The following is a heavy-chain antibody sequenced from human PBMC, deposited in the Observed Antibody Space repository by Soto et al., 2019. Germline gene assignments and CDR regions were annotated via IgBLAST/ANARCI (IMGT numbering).Heavy chain of an antibody. Sequence: ASVKVSCKTSGGLFSSYPISWVRQVPGQGLEWMGGIIPVFQTAYYTQRFQGRVTITADESTNTAYMELSSLRSEDTAIYYCARGGSGYTWFNEFWGQGTLVTVSS. V-gene: IGHV1-69*13. CDR3: ARGGSGYTWFNEF. D-gene: IGHD3-22*01. J-gene: IGHJ4*02. CDR1: GGLFSSYP. CDR2: IIPVFQTA.